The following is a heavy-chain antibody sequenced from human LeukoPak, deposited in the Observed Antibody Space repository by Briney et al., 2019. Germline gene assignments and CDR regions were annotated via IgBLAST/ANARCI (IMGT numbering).Heavy chain of an antibody. J-gene: IGHJ4*02. CDR1: GYNFIGFY. D-gene: IGHD6-13*01. CDR3: ARGATRLATAGAEFDS. Sequence: ASVRVSCKAPGYNFIGFYMHWVRQPPGQSLEWMGRINPNSGETSFALSFRGRVTMTRDTSINTAYMELGRLTSDDTAVYCCARGATRLATAGAEFDSWGQGTLVIVSS. CDR2: INPNSGET. V-gene: IGHV1-2*06.